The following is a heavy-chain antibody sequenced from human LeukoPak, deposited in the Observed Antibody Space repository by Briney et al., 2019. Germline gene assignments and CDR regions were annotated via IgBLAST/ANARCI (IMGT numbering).Heavy chain of an antibody. CDR1: GGSISSYY. J-gene: IGHJ6*03. CDR2: IYYSGST. Sequence: SETLSLTCTVAGGSISSYYWSWIRQPPGKGLEWIGYIYYSGSTNYNPSLKSRVTIPVDTSKNQFSLKLSSVTAADTAVYYCAREWYCSSTSCYFSIFSGYDLNYYYYMDVWGKGTTVTVSS. D-gene: IGHD2-2*01. CDR3: AREWYCSSTSCYFSIFSGYDLNYYYYMDV. V-gene: IGHV4-59*12.